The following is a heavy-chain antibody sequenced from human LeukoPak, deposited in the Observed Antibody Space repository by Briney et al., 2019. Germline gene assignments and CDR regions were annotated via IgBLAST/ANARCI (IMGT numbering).Heavy chain of an antibody. Sequence: GASVKVSCKASGYTFTSYGISRVRQAPGQGLEWMGWISAYNGNTNYAQKLQGRVTMTTDTSTSTAYMELRSLRSDDTAVYYCARDGVQTEYYASFDYWGQGTLVTVSS. D-gene: IGHD3-16*01. J-gene: IGHJ4*02. V-gene: IGHV1-18*01. CDR1: GYTFTSYG. CDR2: ISAYNGNT. CDR3: ARDGVQTEYYASFDY.